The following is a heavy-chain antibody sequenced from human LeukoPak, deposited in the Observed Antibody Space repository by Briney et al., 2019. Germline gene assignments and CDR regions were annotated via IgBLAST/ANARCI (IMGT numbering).Heavy chain of an antibody. V-gene: IGHV3-7*03. CDR3: ARDPTY. D-gene: IGHD4-17*01. J-gene: IGHJ4*02. CDR1: GFTFSNYW. Sequence: TGGSLRLSCAASGFTFSNYWMSWVRQAPGKGLEWVATIKHAGDEKYYVDSVKGRFTISRDNAKNSLYLQMNSLRAEDTAVYYCARDPTYWGQGTLVTVSS. CDR2: IKHAGDEK.